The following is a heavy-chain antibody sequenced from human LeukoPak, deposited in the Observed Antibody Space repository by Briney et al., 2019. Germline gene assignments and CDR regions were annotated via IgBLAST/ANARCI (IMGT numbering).Heavy chain of an antibody. J-gene: IGHJ5*02. V-gene: IGHV3-30*18. D-gene: IGHD6-19*01. CDR1: GFTFSSYG. Sequence: GRSLRLSCAASGFTFSSYGIHWVRQAPGKGLGWVAVISSDGRTTYYADSVKGRFTVSRDNSKSTTYVQMNSLRTEDTAVYYCSKEGSVTGSMWFDHWGQGTLVTVSS. CDR3: SKEGSVTGSMWFDH. CDR2: ISSDGRTT.